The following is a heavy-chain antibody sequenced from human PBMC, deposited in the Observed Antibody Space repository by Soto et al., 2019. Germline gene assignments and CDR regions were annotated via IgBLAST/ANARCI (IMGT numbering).Heavy chain of an antibody. D-gene: IGHD6-6*01. CDR2: INPNSGGT. V-gene: IGHV1-2*04. J-gene: IGHJ6*02. Sequence: ASVKVSCKASGYTFTGYYMHWVRQAPGQGLEWMGCINPNSGGTNYAQNFQGWVTMTRETSISTAYMELSRLRSDDTAVYYCARDMGYSRSSFDYYYYGMDVWGQGTTVTVSS. CDR1: GYTFTGYY. CDR3: ARDMGYSRSSFDYYYYGMDV.